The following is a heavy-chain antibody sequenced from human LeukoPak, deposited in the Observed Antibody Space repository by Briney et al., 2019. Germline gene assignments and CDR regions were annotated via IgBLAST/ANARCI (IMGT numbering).Heavy chain of an antibody. Sequence: ASVKVSCKASGYTFTGYYLHWVRQAPGQGLEWMGGIIPIFGTANYAQKFQGGVTITADESTSTAYMELSSLRSEDTAVYYCARVRCSGGSCYSSRGFFDIWGQGTMVTVSS. V-gene: IGHV1-69*13. CDR3: ARVRCSGGSCYSSRGFFDI. CDR2: IIPIFGTA. CDR1: GYTFTGYY. J-gene: IGHJ3*02. D-gene: IGHD2-15*01.